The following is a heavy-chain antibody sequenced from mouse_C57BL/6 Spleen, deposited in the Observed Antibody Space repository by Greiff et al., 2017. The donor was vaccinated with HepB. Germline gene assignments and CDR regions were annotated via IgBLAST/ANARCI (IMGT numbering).Heavy chain of an antibody. CDR2: IYPGDGDT. CDR3: ARSLASRAMDY. V-gene: IGHV1-80*01. Sequence: QVQLQQSGAELVKPGASVKISCKASGYAFSSYWMNWVKQRPGKGLEWIGQIYPGDGDTNYNGKFKGKATLTADKSSSTAYMQLSSLTSEDSAVYFCARSLASRAMDYWGQGTSVTVSS. J-gene: IGHJ4*01. CDR1: GYAFSSYW.